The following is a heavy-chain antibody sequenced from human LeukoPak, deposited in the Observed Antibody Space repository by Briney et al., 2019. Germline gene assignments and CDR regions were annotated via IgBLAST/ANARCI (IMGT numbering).Heavy chain of an antibody. Sequence: GRSLRLSCAASGFTFSSYAMHWVRQAPGKGLEWVAVISYDGSNKYYADSVKGRFTISRDNSKNTLYLQMNSLRAEDTAVYYCARDVVVVVPAAIPRGFDYWGQGTLVTVSS. J-gene: IGHJ4*02. CDR1: GFTFSSYA. D-gene: IGHD2-2*01. CDR2: ISYDGSNK. CDR3: ARDVVVVVPAAIPRGFDY. V-gene: IGHV3-30-3*01.